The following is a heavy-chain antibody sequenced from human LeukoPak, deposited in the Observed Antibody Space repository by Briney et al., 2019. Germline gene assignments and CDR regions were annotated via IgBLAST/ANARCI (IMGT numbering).Heavy chain of an antibody. V-gene: IGHV4-59*08. J-gene: IGHJ4*02. CDR1: GGSISKYY. D-gene: IGHD3-22*01. CDR3: ASRYYYHTSGYNWYYFDY. CDR2: IYYCRTA. Sequence: SETLSLTCTVSGGSISKYYRSWIRPPPGKGLEWIGHIYYCRTANYNPSLKSRVTISVDTSKNQFSLKLSSVTAADTAVYYCASRYYYHTSGYNWYYFDYWGQGTLVTVSS.